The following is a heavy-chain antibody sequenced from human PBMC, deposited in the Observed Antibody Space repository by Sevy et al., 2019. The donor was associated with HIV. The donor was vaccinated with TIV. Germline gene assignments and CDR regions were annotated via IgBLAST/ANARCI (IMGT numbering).Heavy chain of an antibody. V-gene: IGHV3-30-3*01. D-gene: IGHD3-3*01. CDR1: GFTFSTYA. CDR3: VRATNGVLRWFDY. Sequence: GGSLRLSCAASGFTFSTYAMHWVRQAPGKGLDWVAVISSDGTNKYYADSVKGRFTISRDNSKNTLYLQMNSLRPEDSALYCCVRATNGVLRWFDYWGQGTLVTVSS. J-gene: IGHJ4*02. CDR2: ISSDGTNK.